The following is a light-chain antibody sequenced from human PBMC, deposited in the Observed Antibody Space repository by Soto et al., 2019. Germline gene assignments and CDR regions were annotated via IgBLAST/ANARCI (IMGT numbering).Light chain of an antibody. CDR1: QTISSW. V-gene: IGKV1-5*03. CDR3: LQDYNYPRT. J-gene: IGKJ1*01. Sequence: DIQMTQSPSALSGSVGDRVTITCRASQTISSWLAWYQQKPGKAPKLLIYKASTLKSGVPSRFSGSGSGTEFTLTISSLQPEDFATYYCLQDYNYPRTFGQGTKVDIK. CDR2: KAS.